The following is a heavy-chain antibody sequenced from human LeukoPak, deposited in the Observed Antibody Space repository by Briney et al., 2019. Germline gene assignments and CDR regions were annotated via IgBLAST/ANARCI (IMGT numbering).Heavy chain of an antibody. D-gene: IGHD3-9*01. V-gene: IGHV3-23*01. CDR2: ISGSGGST. Sequence: PGGSLRLSCAASGFTVSSNYMSWVRQASGKGLEWVSAISGSGGSTYYADSVKGRFTISRDNSKNTLYLQMNSLRAEDTAVYYCAKGPSGPGILTGNYFDYWGQGTLVTVSS. CDR3: AKGPSGPGILTGNYFDY. CDR1: GFTVSSNY. J-gene: IGHJ4*02.